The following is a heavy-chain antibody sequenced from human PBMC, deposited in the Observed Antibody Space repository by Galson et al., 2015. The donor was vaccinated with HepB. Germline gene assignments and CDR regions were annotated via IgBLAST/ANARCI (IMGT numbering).Heavy chain of an antibody. CDR1: GYTFTSYG. Sequence: SVKVSCKASGYTFTSYGISWVRQAPGQGLEWMGIINPSGGSTSYAQKFQGRVTMTRDTSTSTVYMELSSLRSEDTAVYYCASTSYGSGRAGAFDIWGQGTMVTVSS. D-gene: IGHD3-10*01. CDR2: INPSGGST. CDR3: ASTSYGSGRAGAFDI. J-gene: IGHJ3*02. V-gene: IGHV1-46*01.